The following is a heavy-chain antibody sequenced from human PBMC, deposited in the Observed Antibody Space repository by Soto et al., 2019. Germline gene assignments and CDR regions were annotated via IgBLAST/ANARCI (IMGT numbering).Heavy chain of an antibody. CDR3: AREVYGSGSYCSGFDY. CDR1: GGSISSGDYY. CDR2: IYYSGST. J-gene: IGHJ4*02. D-gene: IGHD3-10*01. V-gene: IGHV4-30-4*01. Sequence: QVQLQESGPGLVKPSQTLSLTCTVSGGSISSGDYYWSWIRQPPGKGLEWIGYIYYSGSTYYNPSRTSRVTISVDTSKNQCSLKLGSVTAADTAVYYCAREVYGSGSYCSGFDYWGQGTLVTVSS.